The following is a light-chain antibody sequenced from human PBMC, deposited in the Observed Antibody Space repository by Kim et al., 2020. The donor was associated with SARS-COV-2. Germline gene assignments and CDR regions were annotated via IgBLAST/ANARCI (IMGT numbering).Light chain of an antibody. J-gene: IGKJ2*01. Sequence: ASGGDRVTITCRSSQIIGSSLAWYQQKPGHAPKLLIDDATNLEIGVPSRFSGIGSGTEFTLTISSLQPDDFATYYCQQYGSTFLFTFGQGTKLEI. CDR1: QIIGSS. V-gene: IGKV1-5*01. CDR2: DAT. CDR3: QQYGSTFLFT.